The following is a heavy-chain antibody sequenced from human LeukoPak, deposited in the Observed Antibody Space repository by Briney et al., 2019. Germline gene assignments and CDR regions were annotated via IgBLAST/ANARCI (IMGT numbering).Heavy chain of an antibody. CDR1: GDSISTSTYY. V-gene: IGHV4-39*01. Sequence: PSETLSLTCTVSGDSISTSTYYWGWIRQPPGKGLEWIGSIFYSGSTYYNPSLKSRVTMSVDTSKNQFSLRLSSVTAADTAVYYCARQQSNWASGPGMDVWGQGTTVTVSS. D-gene: IGHD7-27*01. CDR3: ARQQSNWASGPGMDV. J-gene: IGHJ6*02. CDR2: IFYSGST.